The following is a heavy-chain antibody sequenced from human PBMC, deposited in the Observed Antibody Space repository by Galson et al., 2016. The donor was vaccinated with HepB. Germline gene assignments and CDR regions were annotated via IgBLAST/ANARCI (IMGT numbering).Heavy chain of an antibody. CDR2: ISGSAVST. CDR3: AKTQGSGSYTLNY. V-gene: IGHV3-23*01. J-gene: IGHJ4*02. Sequence: SLRLSCAASGFTFNNYAMIWVRQAPGQGLEWVSLISGSAVSTYYADSVKGRFTISRDNSKNTVSLQMNSLRVEDTAVYYCAKTQGSGSYTLNYWGQGTLVTVSS. D-gene: IGHD3-10*01. CDR1: GFTFNNYA.